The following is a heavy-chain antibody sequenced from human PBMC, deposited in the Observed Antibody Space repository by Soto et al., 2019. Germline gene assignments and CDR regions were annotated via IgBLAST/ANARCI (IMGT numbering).Heavy chain of an antibody. CDR2: IKSKGDGETR. V-gene: IGHV3-15*01. J-gene: IGHJ4*02. CDR1: GFMFSSAW. Sequence: EVQMVQSGGDLVKAGGSLRLSCVTSGFMFSSAWMNWVRQAPGKGLEWVARIKSKGDGETRDYAAPVKGRFTISRDDSKKTVYLQMNSLRVEDTAVYYCVEGWNDFWGQGNLVTVSS. D-gene: IGHD1-1*01. CDR3: VEGWNDF.